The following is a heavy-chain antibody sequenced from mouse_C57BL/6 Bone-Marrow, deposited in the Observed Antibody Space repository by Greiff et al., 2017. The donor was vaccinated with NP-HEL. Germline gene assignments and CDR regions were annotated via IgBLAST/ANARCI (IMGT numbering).Heavy chain of an antibody. D-gene: IGHD1-1*01. CDR1: GYTFTSYW. CDR3: ARYYYGSSYWYFDV. Sequence: VQLQQPGTELVKPGASVKLSCKASGYTFTSYWMHWVKQRPGQGLEWIGNINPSNGGTNYNEKFKSKATLTVDKSSSTTYMQLSSLTSEDSAVYYCARYYYGSSYWYFDVWGTGTTVTVSS. V-gene: IGHV1-53*01. CDR2: INPSNGGT. J-gene: IGHJ1*03.